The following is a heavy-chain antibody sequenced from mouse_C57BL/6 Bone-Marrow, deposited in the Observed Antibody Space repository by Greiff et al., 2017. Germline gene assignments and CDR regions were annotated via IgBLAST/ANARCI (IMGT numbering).Heavy chain of an antibody. Sequence: VQGVESGGDLVKPGGSLKLSCAASGFTFSSYGMSWVRQTPDKRLEWVATISSGGRYTYYPDSVKGRFTISRDNAKNTLYLQMSSLKSEDTAMYYCARLGCYGSSYFDYWGQGTTLTVSS. CDR2: ISSGGRYT. CDR1: GFTFSSYG. D-gene: IGHD1-1*01. J-gene: IGHJ2*01. CDR3: ARLGCYGSSYFDY. V-gene: IGHV5-6*01.